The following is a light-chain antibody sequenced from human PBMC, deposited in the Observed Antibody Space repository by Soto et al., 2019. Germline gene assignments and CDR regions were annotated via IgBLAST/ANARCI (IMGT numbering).Light chain of an antibody. CDR2: KGT. J-gene: IGLJ1*01. CDR1: SSDVGAYNS. CDR3: SSYTSSSTYV. Sequence: QSALAQPASVSGSPGQSVTISCTGTSSDVGAYNSVSWYQQHPDKAPQLMIYKGTQRPSGVSNRFSGSTSGNAASLTISGLKAEDEADYYCSSYTSSSTYVFGNGTKGTVL. V-gene: IGLV2-14*02.